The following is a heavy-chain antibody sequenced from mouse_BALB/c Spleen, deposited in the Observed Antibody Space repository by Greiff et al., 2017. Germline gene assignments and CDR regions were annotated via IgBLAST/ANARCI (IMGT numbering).Heavy chain of an antibody. CDR2: INPSTGYT. V-gene: IGHV1-7*01. CDR1: GYTFTSYW. D-gene: IGHD2-1*01. Sequence: VQGVESGAELAKPGASVKMSCKASGYTFTSYWMHWVKQRPGQGLEWIGYINPSTGYTEYNQKFKDKATLTADKSSSTAYMQLSSLTSEDSAVYYCARGGGKSYWYFDVWGAGTTVTVSS. CDR3: ARGGGKSYWYFDV. J-gene: IGHJ1*01.